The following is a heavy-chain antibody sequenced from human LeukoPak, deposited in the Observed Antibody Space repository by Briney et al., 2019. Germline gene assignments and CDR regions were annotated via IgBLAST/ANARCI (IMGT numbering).Heavy chain of an antibody. CDR1: GGSVSSGSYS. Sequence: KSSETLSLTCTVSGGSVSSGSYSWSWIRQPPGKGLEWIGYIYHSGSTYYNPSLKSRVTILVDRSKNQFSLKLSSVTAADTAVYYCARGENYGPRRGMDVWGQGTTVTVSS. D-gene: IGHD3-10*01. CDR2: IYHSGST. CDR3: ARGENYGPRRGMDV. J-gene: IGHJ6*02. V-gene: IGHV4-30-2*01.